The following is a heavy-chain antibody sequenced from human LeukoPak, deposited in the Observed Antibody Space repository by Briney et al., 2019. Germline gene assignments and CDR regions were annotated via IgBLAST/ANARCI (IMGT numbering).Heavy chain of an antibody. Sequence: PGTSLRLSCAASGFTFRSYAMDWVRQAPGKGLEWVAVISYDGSNKYYADSVKGRFTISRDNSKNTLYLQMNSLRVEDTAVYYCARGCEDCSGGSYYAIDYWGQGTLVTVSS. CDR2: ISYDGSNK. D-gene: IGHD2-15*01. V-gene: IGHV3-30-3*01. CDR1: GFTFRSYA. J-gene: IGHJ4*02. CDR3: ARGCEDCSGGSYYAIDY.